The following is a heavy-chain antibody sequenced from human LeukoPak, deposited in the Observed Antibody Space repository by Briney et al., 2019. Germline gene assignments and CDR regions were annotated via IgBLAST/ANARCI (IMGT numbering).Heavy chain of an antibody. CDR1: GYSFPNYG. V-gene: IGHV1-18*01. J-gene: IGHJ4*02. Sequence: GASVKVSCKASGYSFPNYGINWVRQAPGQALEWMGWISAYNGNTNYAQKLQGRVTMTTDTSTSTAYMELRRLRSDDTAVYYSVRESGGYYGEAFDYWGKGTLVTVSS. CDR3: VRESGGYYGEAFDY. CDR2: ISAYNGNT. D-gene: IGHD3-22*01.